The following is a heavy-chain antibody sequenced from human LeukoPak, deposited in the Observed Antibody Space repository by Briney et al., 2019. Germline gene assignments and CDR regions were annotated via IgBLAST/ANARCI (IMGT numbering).Heavy chain of an antibody. D-gene: IGHD3-22*01. V-gene: IGHV4-30-2*01. CDR2: IYHSGST. Sequence: SETLSLTCTVSGGSISSGGYYWSWIRQPPGKGLEWIGYIYHSGSTYYNPSLKSRVTISVDTSKNQFSLKLSSVTAADTAVYYCASGFGEYYYDSSGYYPEPPDGYWGQGTLVTVSS. CDR3: ASGFGEYYYDSSGYYPEPPDGY. J-gene: IGHJ4*02. CDR1: GGSISSGGYY.